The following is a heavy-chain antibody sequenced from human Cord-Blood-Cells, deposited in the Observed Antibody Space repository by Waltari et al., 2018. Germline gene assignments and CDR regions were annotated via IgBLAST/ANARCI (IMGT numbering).Heavy chain of an antibody. CDR3: ARAQDIVVVPAAMPDFDY. V-gene: IGHV3-30-3*01. D-gene: IGHD2-2*01. Sequence: QVQLVESGGGVVQPGRSLRLSCAASGFTFSSYAMHWVRPAPGKGLEWVAVISYDGSNKYYADSVKGRFTISRDNSKNTLYLQMNSLRAEDTAVYYCARAQDIVVVPAAMPDFDYWGQGTLVTVSS. CDR2: ISYDGSNK. J-gene: IGHJ4*02. CDR1: GFTFSSYA.